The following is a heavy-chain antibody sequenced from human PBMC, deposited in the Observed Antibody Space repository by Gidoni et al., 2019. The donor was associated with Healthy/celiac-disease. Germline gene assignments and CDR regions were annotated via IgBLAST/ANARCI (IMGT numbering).Heavy chain of an antibody. Sequence: QVQLVQSGAEVKKPGASVKVSFKASGYPFTGYYMHWVRPAPGQGLEWMGWINPNSGAKNYAQKFQGRVTMPRDTSISTAYMELSRLRSDDTAVDYCARGRQWPHTDSWFDPWGQGTLVTVSS. CDR3: ARGRQWPHTDSWFDP. CDR1: GYPFTGYY. CDR2: INPNSGAK. D-gene: IGHD6-19*01. J-gene: IGHJ5*02. V-gene: IGHV1-2*02.